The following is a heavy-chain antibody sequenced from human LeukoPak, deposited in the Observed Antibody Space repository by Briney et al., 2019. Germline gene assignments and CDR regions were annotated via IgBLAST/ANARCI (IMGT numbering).Heavy chain of an antibody. V-gene: IGHV3-48*04. D-gene: IGHD2-15*01. Sequence: GGSLRLSCAASGFTFNNYNMNWVRQAPGKGLGWVSHISSSSSTIYYADSVKGRFTISRDNAKNLLYLQMNSLRAEDTAVYYCARAIVLDFDYWGQGTLVTVSS. J-gene: IGHJ4*02. CDR2: ISSSSSTI. CDR1: GFTFNNYN. CDR3: ARAIVLDFDY.